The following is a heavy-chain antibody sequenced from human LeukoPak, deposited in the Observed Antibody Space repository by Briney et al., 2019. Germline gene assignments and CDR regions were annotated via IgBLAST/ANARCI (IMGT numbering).Heavy chain of an antibody. V-gene: IGHV1-18*01. Sequence: ASVKVSCKASGYTFTSYGISWVRQAPGQGLERMGWISAYNGNTNYAQKLQGRVTMTTDTSTSTAYIELRSLRSDDTAVYCCARGCSGGSCYLPIDYWGQGTLVTVSS. CDR2: ISAYNGNT. CDR3: ARGCSGGSCYLPIDY. D-gene: IGHD2-15*01. CDR1: GYTFTSYG. J-gene: IGHJ4*02.